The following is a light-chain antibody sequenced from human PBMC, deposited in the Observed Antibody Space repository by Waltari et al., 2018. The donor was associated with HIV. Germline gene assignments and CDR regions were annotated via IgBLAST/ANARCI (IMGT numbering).Light chain of an antibody. CDR2: PDG. V-gene: IGLV3-1*01. CDR3: QAWDSSTWM. J-gene: IGLJ3*02. CDR1: PLGDNS. Sequence: SYELTQPPSVSVSPGQTARITCLGDPLGDNSACWYQQKPGQSPVLVIYPDGKRPSGIPERFSGSNSGNTATLIISGTQAMDEADYYCQAWDSSTWMFGGGTKLTVL.